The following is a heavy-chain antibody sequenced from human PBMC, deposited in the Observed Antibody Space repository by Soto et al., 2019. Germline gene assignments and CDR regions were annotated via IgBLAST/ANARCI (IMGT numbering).Heavy chain of an antibody. Sequence: ASVKVSCKASGYTFSDFDINWLRQASGQGPKWMGWMNAKSGDTFFAQRFQGKFNMTWDTSLSTAYMEVGSLTSDDTAMYYCARGNPFNYAGFDVWGQGTTVTVSS. CDR3: ARGNPFNYAGFDV. V-gene: IGHV1-8*01. CDR2: MNAKSGDT. CDR1: GYTFSDFD. D-gene: IGHD3-16*01. J-gene: IGHJ6*02.